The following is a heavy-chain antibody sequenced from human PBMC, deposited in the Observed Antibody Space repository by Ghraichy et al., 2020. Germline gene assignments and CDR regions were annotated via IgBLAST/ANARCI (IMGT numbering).Heavy chain of an antibody. CDR1: QFPFSNAW. J-gene: IGHJ4*02. CDR2: IKTKTEGGST. V-gene: IGHV3-15*01. D-gene: IGHD3-3*01. Sequence: LSLTCAASQFPFSNAWMTWVRQAPGKGLEWVGRIKTKTEGGSTDYAAPVKGRFTISRDDSKNTLYLQMNSLKTEDTAVYYCTTDPGITIFGVVRDYWGQGTLVTVSS. CDR3: TTDPGITIFGVVRDY.